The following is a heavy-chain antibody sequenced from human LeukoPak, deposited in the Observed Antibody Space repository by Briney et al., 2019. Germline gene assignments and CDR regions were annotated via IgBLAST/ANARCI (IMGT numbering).Heavy chain of an antibody. J-gene: IGHJ4*02. CDR1: GYTFTSYY. V-gene: IGHV1-46*01. CDR2: ITPSGGST. D-gene: IGHD6-13*01. CDR3: ASGRAGRGDFDY. Sequence: ASVKLSCKASGYTFTSYYMHCGRQAPGQGLEWMGIITPSGGSTSYEQKFKGRVTMPRDTSKSTVYMEMSSLRFEDTGVYYCASGRAGRGDFDYWGEGTLVTVSS.